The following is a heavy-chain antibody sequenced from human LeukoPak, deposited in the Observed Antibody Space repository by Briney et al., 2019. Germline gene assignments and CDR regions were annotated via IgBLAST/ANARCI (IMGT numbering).Heavy chain of an antibody. J-gene: IGHJ4*02. CDR3: ARYYSYYDSSGFDY. CDR2: IYYSGST. V-gene: IGHV4-59*08. Sequence: SETLSLTCTVSGGSISSYYWSWIRQPPGKGLEWIGYIYYSGSTNYNPSLKSRVTISVDTSKNQFSLKLSSATAADTAVYYCARYYSYYDSSGFDYWGQGTLVTVSS. CDR1: GGSISSYY. D-gene: IGHD3-22*01.